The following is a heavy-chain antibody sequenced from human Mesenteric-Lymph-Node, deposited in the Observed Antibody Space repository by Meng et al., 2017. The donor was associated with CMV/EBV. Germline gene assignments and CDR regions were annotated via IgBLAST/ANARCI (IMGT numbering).Heavy chain of an antibody. Sequence: GPLRLSCTVSGGSISSSSHYWGWIRQPPGKGLEWIGSIFYSGSLFHSGSTYYNPSFKSRVTISVDTSKNHFSLKVNSVTAADTAVYYCARSVGYCSGGYCYPFDYWGQGTQVTVSS. D-gene: IGHD2-15*01. CDR3: ARSVGYCSGGYCYPFDY. V-gene: IGHV4-39*02. J-gene: IGHJ4*02. CDR2: IFYSGSLFHSGST. CDR1: GGSISSSSHY.